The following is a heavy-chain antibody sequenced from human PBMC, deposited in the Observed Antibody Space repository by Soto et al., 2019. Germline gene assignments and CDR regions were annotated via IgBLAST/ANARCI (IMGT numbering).Heavy chain of an antibody. Sequence: PGGTLRLSCAASGFTLSTYWMSWVRQAPGKGREGVANIKQDRSEKYYGESVKGRFTIPRDNAQNSLYLQMNSLRAQDTALHYCATAGSFYEACSGRYYGMEAGAKGPRSPVP. D-gene: IGHD3-10*02. V-gene: IGHV3-7*03. J-gene: IGHJ6*02. CDR2: IKQDRSEK. CDR1: GFTLSTYW. CDR3: ATAGSFYEACSGRYYGMEA.